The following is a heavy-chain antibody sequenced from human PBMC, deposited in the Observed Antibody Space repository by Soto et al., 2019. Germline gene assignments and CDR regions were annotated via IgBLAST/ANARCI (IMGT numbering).Heavy chain of an antibody. CDR1: GFTFSSYG. J-gene: IGHJ4*02. CDR3: AKEGYSGSYAAYFDY. CDR2: ISYDGNKK. Sequence: ESGGGVVQPGRSLRLSCAASGFTFSSYGMHWVRQAPGKGLEWVAIISYDGNKKYYGDSVKGRFTISRDNSKNTLYLQMNSLRAEDTAVYYCAKEGYSGSYAAYFDYWGQGTLVTVSS. D-gene: IGHD1-26*01. V-gene: IGHV3-30*18.